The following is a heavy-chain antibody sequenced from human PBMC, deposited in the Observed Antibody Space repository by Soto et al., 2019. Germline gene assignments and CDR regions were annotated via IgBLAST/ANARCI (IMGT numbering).Heavy chain of an antibody. J-gene: IGHJ6*02. V-gene: IGHV3-48*02. CDR3: AREYSSSWYSPDYYYYYGMDV. CDR2: ISSSSSTI. Sequence: GGSLRLSCAASGFTFSSYSMNWVRQAPGKGQEWVSYISSSSSTIYYADSVKGRFTISRDNAKNSLYLQMNSLRDEDTAVYYCAREYSSSWYSPDYYYYYGMDVWGQGTTVTVSS. CDR1: GFTFSSYS. D-gene: IGHD6-13*01.